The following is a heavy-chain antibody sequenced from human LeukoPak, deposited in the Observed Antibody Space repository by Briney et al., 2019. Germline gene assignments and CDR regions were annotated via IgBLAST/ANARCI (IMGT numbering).Heavy chain of an antibody. J-gene: IGHJ6*02. Sequence: PGRSLRLSCAASGFTFSSYAMHWVRQAPGKGLEWVAVISYDGSNKYYADSVKGRFTISRDNSKNTLYLQMNSLRAEDTAVYYCARSPPSSGSYREGLYYYYYGMDVWGQGTTVTVSS. D-gene: IGHD1-26*01. CDR3: ARSPPSSGSYREGLYYYYYGMDV. CDR2: ISYDGSNK. CDR1: GFTFSSYA. V-gene: IGHV3-30*04.